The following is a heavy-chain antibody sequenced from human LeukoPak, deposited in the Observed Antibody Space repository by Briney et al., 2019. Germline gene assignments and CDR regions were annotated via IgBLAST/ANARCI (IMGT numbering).Heavy chain of an antibody. J-gene: IGHJ5*02. CDR3: ARDGRVLRYFDWLSNDDNWFDP. D-gene: IGHD3-9*01. CDR2: ISYDGSNK. CDR1: GFTFSSDG. Sequence: GGSLRLSCAASGFTFSSDGMHWVRQAPGKGLECVAVISYDGSNKYYADSVKGRFTISRDNSKNTLYLQMNSLRAEDTAVYYCARDGRVLRYFDWLSNDDNWFDPWGQGTLVTVSS. V-gene: IGHV3-30*03.